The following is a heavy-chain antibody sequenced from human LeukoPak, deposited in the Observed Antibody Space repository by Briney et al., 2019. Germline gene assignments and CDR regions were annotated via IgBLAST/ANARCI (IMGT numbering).Heavy chain of an antibody. J-gene: IGHJ4*02. CDR2: ISSSGSII. Sequence: EGSLRLSCASSGFDFSDYEMNWVRQAPGKGLEWVSYISSSGSIIYYADSVKGRFTISRDNAKRSLFLQMNSLRVEDTAVYYCARTMWGFDYWGQGTLVTVSS. CDR1: GFDFSDYE. D-gene: IGHD7-27*01. V-gene: IGHV3-48*03. CDR3: ARTMWGFDY.